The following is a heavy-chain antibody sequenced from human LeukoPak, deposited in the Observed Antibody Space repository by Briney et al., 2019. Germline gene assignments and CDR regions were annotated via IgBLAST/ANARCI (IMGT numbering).Heavy chain of an antibody. CDR1: GGSISSGGYS. CDR3: FDP. CDR2: IYHTGST. V-gene: IGHV4-30-2*01. J-gene: IGHJ5*02. Sequence: PSETLSLTCAVSGGSISSGGYSWSWIRQPPGKGLEWIGYIYHTGSTYYNPSLKSQVTISIDRSNNQFYLTVSSVTAADTAVCYWFDPWGQGTQVTVSS.